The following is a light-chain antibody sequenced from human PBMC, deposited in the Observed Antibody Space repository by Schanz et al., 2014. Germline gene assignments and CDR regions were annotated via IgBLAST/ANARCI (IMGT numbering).Light chain of an antibody. CDR1: SSDVGNYNL. Sequence: QSVLTQPASVSGSPGQSITISCTGTSSDVGNYNLVSWYQQHLGKAPKLMIYEVSKRPSGVSNRFSGSKSGNTASLTISGLQAEDEADYYCCSYAGSPYVFGTGTKLTVL. J-gene: IGLJ1*01. V-gene: IGLV2-23*02. CDR3: CSYAGSPYV. CDR2: EVS.